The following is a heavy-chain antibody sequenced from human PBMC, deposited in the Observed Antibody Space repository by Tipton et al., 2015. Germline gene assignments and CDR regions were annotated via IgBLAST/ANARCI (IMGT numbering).Heavy chain of an antibody. CDR3: ARDFTPYQYYAMDV. J-gene: IGHJ6*02. V-gene: IGHV4-59*04. D-gene: IGHD2/OR15-2a*01. Sequence: TLSLTCTVSDGSISSYYWSWIRQPPGKGLEWIGYIYYSGSTYYNPSLNSRVTISIDTSRNQFSLKLSSVTAADTAVYYCARDFTPYQYYAMDVWGQGTTFTVSS. CDR1: DGSISSYY. CDR2: IYYSGST.